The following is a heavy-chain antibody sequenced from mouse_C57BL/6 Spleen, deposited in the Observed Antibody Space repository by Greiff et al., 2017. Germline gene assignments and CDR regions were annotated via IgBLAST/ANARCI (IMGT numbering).Heavy chain of an antibody. J-gene: IGHJ2*01. Sequence: EVQLQQSGPELVKPGASVKISCKASGYSFTGYYMNWVKQSPEKSLEWIGEINPSTGGTTYNQKFKAKATLTVDKSSSTAYMQLKSLTSEDSAVYYCASSDYYGNYGDYWGQGTTLTVSS. V-gene: IGHV1-42*01. CDR3: ASSDYYGNYGDY. D-gene: IGHD2-1*01. CDR1: GYSFTGYY. CDR2: INPSTGGT.